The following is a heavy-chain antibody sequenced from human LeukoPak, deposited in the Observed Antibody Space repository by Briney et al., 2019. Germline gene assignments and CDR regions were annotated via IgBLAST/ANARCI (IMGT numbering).Heavy chain of an antibody. V-gene: IGHV3-73*01. CDR1: GFTFSGSA. J-gene: IGHJ4*02. Sequence: GGSLRLSCAASGFTFSGSAMHWVRQASGEGLEWVGRIRSKAKSYATAYAASVKGRFTISRDDSKNTAYLQMNSLKTEDTAVYYCTRLVYYGDGFDYWGQGTLVTVSS. D-gene: IGHD4-17*01. CDR3: TRLVYYGDGFDY. CDR2: IRSKAKSYAT.